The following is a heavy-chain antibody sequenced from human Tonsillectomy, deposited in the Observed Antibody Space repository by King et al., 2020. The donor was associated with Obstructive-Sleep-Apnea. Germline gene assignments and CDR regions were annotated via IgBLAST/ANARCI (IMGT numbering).Heavy chain of an antibody. Sequence: QLVQSGAEVKKPGASVKVSCKASGYPFSTYAMHWVRQAPGQRLEWMGRINGGNVDTKYFQRFQSRVTITSDTSAHIVYMELRGLRSEDTAVYYCARGWHVTGTWFDPWGQGTLVTVSS. CDR2: INGGNVDT. J-gene: IGHJ5*02. V-gene: IGHV1-3*01. CDR1: GYPFSTYA. D-gene: IGHD3-16*01. CDR3: ARGWHVTGTWFDP.